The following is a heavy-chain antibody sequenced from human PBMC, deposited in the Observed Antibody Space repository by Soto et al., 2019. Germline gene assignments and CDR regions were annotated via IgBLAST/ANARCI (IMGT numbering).Heavy chain of an antibody. V-gene: IGHV3-30*18. CDR3: AKDMGSWPSPSGY. CDR2: ISYDGSNK. Sequence: GGSLRLSCAASGFTFSSYGMHWVRQAPGKGLEWVAVISYDGSNKYYADSVKGRFTISRDNSKNTLYLQMNSLRAEDTAVYYCAKDMGSWPSPSGYWGQGTLVTVSS. D-gene: IGHD6-13*01. CDR1: GFTFSSYG. J-gene: IGHJ4*02.